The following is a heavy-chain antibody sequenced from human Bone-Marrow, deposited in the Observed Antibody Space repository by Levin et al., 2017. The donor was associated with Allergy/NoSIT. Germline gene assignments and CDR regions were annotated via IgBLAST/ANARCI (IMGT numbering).Heavy chain of an antibody. D-gene: IGHD2-15*01. CDR2: IYYNGGT. V-gene: IGHV4-31*03. J-gene: IGHJ3*01. CDR3: AREEDRVTVPGAAEHPSRGVIEV. Sequence: SETLSLTCIVSGASISSVGYYYSWIRQHPGKGLEWIGYIYYNGGTFYRPSLESRLTITIDTSKNQFSLRLKSVTAADTAMYYCAREEDRVTVPGAAEHPSRGVIEVWGQGTKVIVSS. CDR1: GASISSVGYY.